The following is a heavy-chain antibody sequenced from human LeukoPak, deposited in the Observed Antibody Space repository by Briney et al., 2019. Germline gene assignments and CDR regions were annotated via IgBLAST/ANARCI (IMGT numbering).Heavy chain of an antibody. D-gene: IGHD2-2*01. CDR3: ARLGYCSSTSCRYWYFDL. Sequence: SETLSLTCTVSGGSISSYYWSWIRQPPGKGLEWIGYIYYSGSTNYNPSLKSRVTIPVDTSKNQFSLKLSSVTAADTAVYYCARLGYCSSTSCRYWYFDLWGRGTLVTVSS. CDR1: GGSISSYY. J-gene: IGHJ2*01. CDR2: IYYSGST. V-gene: IGHV4-59*01.